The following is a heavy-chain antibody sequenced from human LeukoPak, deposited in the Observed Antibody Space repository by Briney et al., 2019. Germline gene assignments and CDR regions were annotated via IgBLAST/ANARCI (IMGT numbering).Heavy chain of an antibody. J-gene: IGHJ4*02. V-gene: IGHV3-48*01. Sequence: PGGSLRLSCAASGFTFDSYNMNWVRQAPGKGLEWVSYISSSSSTIYYADSVKGRFTISRDNAKNSLYLQMNSLRAEDTALYYCAKMGIAAAGRRSSYYFDYWGQGTLVTVSS. CDR1: GFTFDSYN. CDR3: AKMGIAAAGRRSSYYFDY. CDR2: ISSSSSTI. D-gene: IGHD6-13*01.